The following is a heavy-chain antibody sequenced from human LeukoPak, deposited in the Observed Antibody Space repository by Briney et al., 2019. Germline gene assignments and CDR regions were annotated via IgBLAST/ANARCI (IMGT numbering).Heavy chain of an antibody. J-gene: IGHJ4*02. CDR1: GGSISSSSYY. Sequence: SETLSLTCTVSGGSISSSSYYWGWIRQPPGKGLEWIGSIYYSGSSYYNPSLKSRVTISVDTSKNQFSLKLSSVTAADTAVYYCAREFGGATIYFDYWGQGTLVTVSS. V-gene: IGHV4-39*07. CDR2: IYYSGSS. CDR3: AREFGGATIYFDY. D-gene: IGHD1-26*01.